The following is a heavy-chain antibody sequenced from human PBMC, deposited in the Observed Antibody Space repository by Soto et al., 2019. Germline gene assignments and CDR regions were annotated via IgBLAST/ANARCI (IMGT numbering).Heavy chain of an antibody. CDR1: GFTFSSYW. J-gene: IGHJ5*02. CDR3: ARPRYDGSGTPFDP. Sequence: EVQLVESGGALVQPGGSLILSCAASGFTFSSYWMHWVRQAPGKGLVWVSRINGDGSTTTYADSVKGRFIISRENAKNRLYLQMNSLTAEDTGLYYCARPRYDGSGTPFDPWGQGTLVTVSS. D-gene: IGHD3-22*01. CDR2: INGDGSTT. V-gene: IGHV3-74*01.